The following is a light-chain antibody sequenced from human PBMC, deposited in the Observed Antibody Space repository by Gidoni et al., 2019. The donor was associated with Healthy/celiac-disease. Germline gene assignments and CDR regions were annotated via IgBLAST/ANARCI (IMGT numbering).Light chain of an antibody. CDR2: DAS. Sequence: DIQMPQSPSTLSASVGDRVTITCRASQSISSWLAWYQQKPGKAPKLLIYDASSLESGVPSRFSDSGSGTEFTLTIRSLQPDDFATYYCQQYNSYTWTFGQGTKLEIK. V-gene: IGKV1-5*01. CDR3: QQYNSYTWT. CDR1: QSISSW. J-gene: IGKJ1*01.